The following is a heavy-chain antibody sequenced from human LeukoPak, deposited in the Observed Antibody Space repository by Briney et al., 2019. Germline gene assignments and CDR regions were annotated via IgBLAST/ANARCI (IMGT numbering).Heavy chain of an antibody. CDR3: AKDMVPSGYSYGPFDY. V-gene: IGHV3-9*01. D-gene: IGHD5-18*01. CDR1: GFTFDDYA. J-gene: IGHJ4*02. Sequence: TGGSLRLSCAASGFTFDDYAMHWVRQAPGKGLEWVSGISWNSGTIGYADSVKGRFTISRDNAKNSLYLQMNSLRAEDTALYYCAKDMVPSGYSYGPFDYWGQGTLVTVSS. CDR2: ISWNSGTI.